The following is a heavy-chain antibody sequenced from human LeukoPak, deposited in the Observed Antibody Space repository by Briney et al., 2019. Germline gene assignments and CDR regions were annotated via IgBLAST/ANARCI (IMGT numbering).Heavy chain of an antibody. CDR1: GGSISSSSYY. CDR3: AREYSAFEI. J-gene: IGHJ3*02. D-gene: IGHD1-1*01. V-gene: IGHV4-39*07. CDR2: IYCSGST. Sequence: SETLSLTCTVSGGSISSSSYYWGWIRQPPGKGLEWIGSIYCSGSTNYNPSLKSRVTISVDTSENQFSLKLSSVTAADTAVYYCAREYSAFEIWGPGTMVTVSS.